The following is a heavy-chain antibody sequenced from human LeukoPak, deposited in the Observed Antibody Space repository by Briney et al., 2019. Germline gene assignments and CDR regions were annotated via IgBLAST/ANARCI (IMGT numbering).Heavy chain of an antibody. CDR3: ARGRYGSGSFDP. CDR2: ISGYNGNT. D-gene: IGHD3-10*01. V-gene: IGHV1-18*01. J-gene: IGHJ5*02. Sequence: ASVKVSCKASGYTFTSYGISWVRQAPGQGLEWMGWISGYNGNTNYAQKFQGRVTITRNTSISTAYMELSSLRSEDTAVYYCARGRYGSGSFDPWGQGTLVTVSS. CDR1: GYTFTSYG.